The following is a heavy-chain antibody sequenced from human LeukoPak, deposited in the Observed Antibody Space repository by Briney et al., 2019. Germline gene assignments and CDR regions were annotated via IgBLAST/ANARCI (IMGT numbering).Heavy chain of an antibody. D-gene: IGHD6-6*01. V-gene: IGHV3-30*03. CDR1: GFTFSIYG. J-gene: IGHJ4*02. Sequence: GGSLRLSCAASGFTFSIYGMHWVRQAPGKGLEWVAVISYDGSNEYYADSVKGRFTISRDNAKNSLYLQMNSLRAEDTAVYYCARDVGFIAARPDYFDYWGQGTLVTVSS. CDR3: ARDVGFIAARPDYFDY. CDR2: ISYDGSNE.